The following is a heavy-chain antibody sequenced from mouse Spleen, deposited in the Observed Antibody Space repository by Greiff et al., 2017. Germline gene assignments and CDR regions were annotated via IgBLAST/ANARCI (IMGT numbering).Heavy chain of an antibody. V-gene: IGHV1-55*01. CDR3: VAYYGNLYYFDY. CDR1: GYTFTSYW. Sequence: QVQLQQPGAELVKPGASVKMSCKASGYTFTSYWITWVKQRPGQGLEWIGDIYPGSGSTNYNEKFKGKATFTADTSSNTAYMQLSSLTTEDSAIYYCVAYYGNLYYFDYWGQGTTLTVSS. D-gene: IGHD2-10*01. CDR2: IYPGSGST. J-gene: IGHJ2*01.